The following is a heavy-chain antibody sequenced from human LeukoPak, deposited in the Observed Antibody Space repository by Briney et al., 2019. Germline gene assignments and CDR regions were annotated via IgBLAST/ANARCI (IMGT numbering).Heavy chain of an antibody. Sequence: PSETLSLTCTVSGGPISSSSYYRGWIRQPPGTGLEWIGSIYYSGSTYYNPSLKSRVTISVDTSKNQFSLKLSSVTAADTAVYYCARPQADSSSFGHWFDPWGQGTLVTVSS. D-gene: IGHD6-13*01. CDR1: GGPISSSSYY. V-gene: IGHV4-39*01. CDR2: IYYSGST. J-gene: IGHJ5*02. CDR3: ARPQADSSSFGHWFDP.